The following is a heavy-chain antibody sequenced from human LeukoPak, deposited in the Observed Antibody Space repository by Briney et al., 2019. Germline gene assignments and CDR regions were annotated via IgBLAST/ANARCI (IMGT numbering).Heavy chain of an antibody. CDR3: ARDRAADRDGMDV. J-gene: IGHJ6*04. Sequence: QTGGSLRLSCAASGFTFSSYWMHWVRQAPGKGLVSVSRINSDGSSTNYADSVKGRFTISRDNAKNTLYLQMNSLRAEDTAIYYCARDRAADRDGMDVWGKGTTVTVSS. CDR1: GFTFSSYW. CDR2: INSDGSST. V-gene: IGHV3-74*01.